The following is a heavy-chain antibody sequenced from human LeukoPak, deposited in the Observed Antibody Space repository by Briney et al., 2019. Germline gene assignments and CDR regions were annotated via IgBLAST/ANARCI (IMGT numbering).Heavy chain of an antibody. Sequence: GRSLRLSCAASGFTFSSYAMHWVRQAPGKGLEWVAVISYDGSNKYYADSVKGRFTISRDNSKNTLYLQMNSLRAEDTAVYYCARGLRNYYGNWGQGTLVTVSS. D-gene: IGHD3-10*01. CDR1: GFTFSSYA. CDR3: ARGLRNYYGN. J-gene: IGHJ4*02. V-gene: IGHV3-30-3*01. CDR2: ISYDGSNK.